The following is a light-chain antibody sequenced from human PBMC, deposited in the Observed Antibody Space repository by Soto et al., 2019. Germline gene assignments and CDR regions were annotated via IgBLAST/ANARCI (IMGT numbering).Light chain of an antibody. CDR2: VNSDGSH. CDR3: QTWGTGIVV. V-gene: IGLV4-69*01. CDR1: SGHSSYA. J-gene: IGLJ2*01. Sequence: QPVLTQSPSASASLGASVKITCTLSSGHSSYAIAWHQQHPERGPRYLMKVNSDGSHSKGDGIPDRFSGSSSGAERYLTISSLQSEDEADYYCQTWGTGIVVFGGGTKLTVL.